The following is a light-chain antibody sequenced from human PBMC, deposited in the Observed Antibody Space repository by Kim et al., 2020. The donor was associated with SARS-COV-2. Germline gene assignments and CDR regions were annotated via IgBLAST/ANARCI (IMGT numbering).Light chain of an antibody. CDR3: QAWDSNTGV. Sequence: SVSPGQTARITCSGDKLGDKYACWYQQKPGQSPVLVIYQDIKRPSGIPERFSGSNSGNTATLTISGTQAMDEADYYCQAWDSNTGVFGGGTQLTVL. J-gene: IGLJ2*01. CDR1: KLGDKY. CDR2: QDI. V-gene: IGLV3-1*01.